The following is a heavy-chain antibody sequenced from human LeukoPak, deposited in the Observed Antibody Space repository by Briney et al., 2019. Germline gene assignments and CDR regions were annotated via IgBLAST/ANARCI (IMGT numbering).Heavy chain of an antibody. CDR1: GFTFSTYW. CDR3: ARALLPPSAPY. J-gene: IGHJ4*02. CDR2: INPDGSDT. V-gene: IGHV3-74*01. Sequence: GGSLSLSCAASGFTFSTYWVLWLRPARGRGRVWVSLINPDGSDTRYADYVKGRFTISRDNAKNPLYLQMNSLRDEDTGMFYCARALLPPSAPYWGQGTLVTVSS.